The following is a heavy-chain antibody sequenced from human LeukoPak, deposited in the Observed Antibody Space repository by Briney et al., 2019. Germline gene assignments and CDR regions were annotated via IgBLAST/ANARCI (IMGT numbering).Heavy chain of an antibody. CDR3: ARSLYYYDSSGYYSGAFDI. Sequence: SETLSLTCTDSGGSISSYYWSWIRQPPGKGLEWIGYIYYSGSTNYNPSLKSRVTISVDTSKNQFSLKLSSVTAADTAVYYCARSLYYYDSSGYYSGAFDIWGQGTMVTVSS. CDR1: GGSISSYY. CDR2: IYYSGST. V-gene: IGHV4-59*01. J-gene: IGHJ3*02. D-gene: IGHD3-22*01.